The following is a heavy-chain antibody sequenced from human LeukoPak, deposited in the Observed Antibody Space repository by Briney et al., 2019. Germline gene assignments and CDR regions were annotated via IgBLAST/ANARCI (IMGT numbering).Heavy chain of an antibody. Sequence: ASVKVSCKASGYTFTGYYMHWVRQAPGQGLEWMGWINPNSGGTNYAQKFQGRVTMTRDTSISTAYMELSRLRSDDTAVYYCARADGITGRDDYWGQGTLVTVSS. V-gene: IGHV1-2*02. CDR1: GYTFTGYY. CDR2: INPNSGGT. CDR3: ARADGITGRDDY. D-gene: IGHD1-20*01. J-gene: IGHJ4*02.